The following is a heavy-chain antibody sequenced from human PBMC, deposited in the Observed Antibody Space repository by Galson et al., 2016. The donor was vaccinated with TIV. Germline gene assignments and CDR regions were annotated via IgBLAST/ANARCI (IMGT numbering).Heavy chain of an antibody. D-gene: IGHD1-1*01. CDR2: INPNSGVT. V-gene: IGHV1-2*02. J-gene: IGHJ6*02. CDR1: GYTFTGYF. Sequence: SVKASCKASGYTFTGYFMHWVRQAPGQGFEWMGWINPNSGVTNFAQKFQDRVTMTRDTSIRTVYMEVSRQKTDDTAVYYCARDRRRGYRSYNGMDVWGQGTTVIFAS. CDR3: ARDRRRGYRSYNGMDV.